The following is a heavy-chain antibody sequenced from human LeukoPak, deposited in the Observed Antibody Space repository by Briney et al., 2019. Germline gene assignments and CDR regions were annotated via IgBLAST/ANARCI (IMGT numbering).Heavy chain of an antibody. J-gene: IGHJ6*02. Sequence: SETLSLTGTVLGGSISRYYWSWIRQPPGKGLEWFGYTNFRGRTNYNPSLKRRVTISVDTSKNQFSHKLSSVTAAHTAVYYCAGTTVVTPGAFYYYGMDVWAQGTTVTVSS. V-gene: IGHV4-59*08. CDR3: AGTTVVTPGAFYYYGMDV. CDR2: TNFRGRT. CDR1: GGSISRYY. D-gene: IGHD4-23*01.